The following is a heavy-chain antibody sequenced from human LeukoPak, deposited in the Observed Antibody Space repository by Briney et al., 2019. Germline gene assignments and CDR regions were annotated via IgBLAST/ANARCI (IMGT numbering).Heavy chain of an antibody. D-gene: IGHD3-10*01. CDR3: ARDPETTLVRGIVIGPSNFDS. Sequence: GGSLRLSCAASGFTFKSYPIHWVRPAPGKGLGGVAVISYDGSDKYYADSVKGRFSISRDNSKNTLYPQMNSLRLEDTAVYYCARDPETTLVRGIVIGPSNFDSWGQGTLVTVSS. CDR1: GFTFKSYP. V-gene: IGHV3-30-3*01. J-gene: IGHJ4*02. CDR2: ISYDGSDK.